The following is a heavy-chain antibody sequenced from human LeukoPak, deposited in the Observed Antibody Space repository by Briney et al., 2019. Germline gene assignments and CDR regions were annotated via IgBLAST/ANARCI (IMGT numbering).Heavy chain of an antibody. V-gene: IGHV4-39*01. CDR1: GGSISSSSYY. Sequence: SETLSLTCTVSGGSISSSSYYWGWIRQPPGKGLEWIGSIYYSGSTYYNPSLKSRVTISVDTSKNQFSLKLSSVTAADTAVYYCASLYCGGDCPPYYFDYWGQGTLVTVSS. CDR2: IYYSGST. D-gene: IGHD2-21*01. J-gene: IGHJ4*02. CDR3: ASLYCGGDCPPYYFDY.